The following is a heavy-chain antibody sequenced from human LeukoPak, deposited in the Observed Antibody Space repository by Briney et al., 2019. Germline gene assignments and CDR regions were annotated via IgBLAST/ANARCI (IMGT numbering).Heavy chain of an antibody. CDR3: ARLYDFWSSRSGFDP. CDR2: IYTSGST. J-gene: IGHJ5*02. V-gene: IGHV4-4*09. D-gene: IGHD3-3*01. CDR1: GGSISSYY. Sequence: SETLSLTCTVSGGSISSYYWSWIRQPPGKGLEWIGYIYTSGSTNYNPSLKSRVTISVETSKNQFSLKLSSVTAADTAVYYCARLYDFWSSRSGFDPWGQGTLVTVCS.